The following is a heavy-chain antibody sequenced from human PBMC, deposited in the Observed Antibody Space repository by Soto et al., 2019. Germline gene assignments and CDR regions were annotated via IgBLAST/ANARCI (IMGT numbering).Heavy chain of an antibody. Sequence: AASVKVSCKASGGTFSSYAISWVRQAPGQGLEWMGGIIPIFGTANYAQKFQGRVTITADESTSTAYMELSSLRSEDTAVYYCARGVLADAFDIWGQGTMVTVSS. CDR1: GGTFSSYA. J-gene: IGHJ3*02. D-gene: IGHD2-8*01. CDR3: ARGVLADAFDI. V-gene: IGHV1-69*13. CDR2: IIPIFGTA.